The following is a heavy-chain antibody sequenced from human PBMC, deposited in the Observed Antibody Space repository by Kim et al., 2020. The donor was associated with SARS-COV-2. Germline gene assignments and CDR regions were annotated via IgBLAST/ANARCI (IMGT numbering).Heavy chain of an antibody. CDR3: ARAGEPESITGSYYYYYYGMDV. CDR1: GGTFSSYA. V-gene: IGHV1-69*13. J-gene: IGHJ6*02. CDR2: IIPIFGTA. D-gene: IGHD3-10*01. Sequence: SVKVSCKASGGTFSSYAISWVRQAPGQGLEWMGGIIPIFGTANYAQKFQGRVTITADESTSTAYMELSSLRSEDTAVYYCARAGEPESITGSYYYYYYGMDVWGQGTTVTVSS.